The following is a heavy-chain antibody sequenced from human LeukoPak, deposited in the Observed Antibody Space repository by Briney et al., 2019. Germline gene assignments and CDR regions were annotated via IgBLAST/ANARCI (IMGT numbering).Heavy chain of an antibody. D-gene: IGHD3-10*01. Sequence: SETLSLTCTVSGGSISSYYWSWIRQPPGKGLEWIGYIYYSGSTNYTPSLKSRVTISVDTSKNQLSLKLSSVTSADTTVYYCARLRYGSGSYQTYGMDVWGQGTTVIVSS. J-gene: IGHJ6*02. CDR3: ARLRYGSGSYQTYGMDV. CDR1: GGSISSYY. CDR2: IYYSGST. V-gene: IGHV4-59*08.